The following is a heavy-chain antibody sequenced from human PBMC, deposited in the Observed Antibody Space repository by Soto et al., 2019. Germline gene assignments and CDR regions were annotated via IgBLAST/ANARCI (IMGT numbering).Heavy chain of an antibody. CDR1: GGSISSDY. V-gene: IGHV4-59*12. Sequence: PSETLSLTCTVSGGSISSDYWSWIRQPPGKGLEWIGYIYYTGSTHYNPSLESRVTISVDKSKNQFSLKLTSVTAADTAVYYCARARATIAAAAIFDCWGQGTLVTVS. CDR3: ARARATIAAAAIFDC. CDR2: IYYTGST. D-gene: IGHD6-13*01. J-gene: IGHJ4*02.